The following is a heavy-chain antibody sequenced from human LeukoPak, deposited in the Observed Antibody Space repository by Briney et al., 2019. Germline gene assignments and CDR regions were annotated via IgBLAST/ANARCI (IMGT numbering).Heavy chain of an antibody. CDR3: ARAITNYGYIFDY. D-gene: IGHD5-18*01. J-gene: IGHJ4*02. CDR1: RFTFSSYG. V-gene: IGHV3-21*01. CDR2: ISTSSSYI. Sequence: GGSLRLSCAASRFTFSSYGMNWVRQAPGKGLEWVSSISTSSSYIYYSDSLKGRFTISRDNARNSLYLQMNSLRAEDTAVYYCARAITNYGYIFDYWGQGTLVTVSS.